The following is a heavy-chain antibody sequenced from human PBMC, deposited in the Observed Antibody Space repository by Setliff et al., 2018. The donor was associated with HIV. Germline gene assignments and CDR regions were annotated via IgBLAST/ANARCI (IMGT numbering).Heavy chain of an antibody. D-gene: IGHD3-3*01. J-gene: IGHJ4*02. CDR2: IDHSGST. Sequence: SETLSLTCAVYGGSFSGYHWSWIRQSPGKGLEWIGEIDHSGSTDDNPSLKSQVTISVDTSKNQFSLKLSSVSAADTAVYYCVRPSLGIGGGSIFHNWGQGTLVTVSS. V-gene: IGHV4-34*01. CDR1: GGSFSGYH. CDR3: VRPSLGIGGGSIFHN.